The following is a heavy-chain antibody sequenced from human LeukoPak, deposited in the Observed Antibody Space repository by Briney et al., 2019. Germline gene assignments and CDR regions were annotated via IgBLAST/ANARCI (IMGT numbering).Heavy chain of an antibody. D-gene: IGHD6-19*01. Sequence: GGSLSPVYSASGFAFSNYGMSWVRQVPGKRLEWVSAISSGAGTTGYADSVKGRFTISRANSKSTIYLQMNSLRAEDTAVYHCAKDLEQSDSGCSTSYAAWGQGTGVTVSS. CDR3: AKDLEQSDSGCSTSYAA. CDR1: GFAFSNYG. CDR2: ISSGAGTT. J-gene: IGHJ1*01. V-gene: IGHV3-23*01.